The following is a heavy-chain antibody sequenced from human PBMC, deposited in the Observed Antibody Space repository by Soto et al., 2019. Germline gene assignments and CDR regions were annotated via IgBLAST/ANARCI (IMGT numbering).Heavy chain of an antibody. CDR2: IYYSGST. J-gene: IGHJ4*02. CDR3: ASHPDSDYGSGSFPGLRYYFDY. CDR1: GGSISSGDYY. D-gene: IGHD3-10*01. Sequence: PSETLSLTCTVSGGSISSGDYYWSWIRQPSGKGLEWIGYIYYSGSTYYNPSLKSRVTISVDTSKNQFSLKLSSVTAADTAVYYCASHPDSDYGSGSFPGLRYYFDYWGQGTLVTVSS. V-gene: IGHV4-30-4*01.